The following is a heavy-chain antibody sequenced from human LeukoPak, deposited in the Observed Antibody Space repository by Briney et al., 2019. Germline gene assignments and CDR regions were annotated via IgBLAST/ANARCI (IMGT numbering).Heavy chain of an antibody. V-gene: IGHV4-34*01. CDR3: ARRRLGYYFDY. CDR1: GGSFSGYY. J-gene: IGHJ4*02. Sequence: SETLSLTCGVYGGSFSGYYWSWIRQPPGEGLEWIGEINPRGSTNYNPSLKSRVTFSADTSKNQFSLTLNSVTAADTAVYYCARRRLGYYFDYWGQGTLVTVSS. CDR2: INPRGST. D-gene: IGHD5-24*01.